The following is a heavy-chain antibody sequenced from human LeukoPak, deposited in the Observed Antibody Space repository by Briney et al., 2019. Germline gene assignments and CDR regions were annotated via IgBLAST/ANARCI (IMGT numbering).Heavy chain of an antibody. CDR3: VKDLRAVGAPNFDY. D-gene: IGHD6-19*01. J-gene: IGHJ4*02. V-gene: IGHV3-64D*09. CDR2: INSYGSST. Sequence: PGGSLRLSCSASGFTFSSSAMHWVRQAPGKGLEYVSAINSYGSSTYYADSVKGRFTISRDNSKNMLYLQMSSLRDEDTAVYYSVKDLRAVGAPNFDYWGQGTLVTVSS. CDR1: GFTFSSSA.